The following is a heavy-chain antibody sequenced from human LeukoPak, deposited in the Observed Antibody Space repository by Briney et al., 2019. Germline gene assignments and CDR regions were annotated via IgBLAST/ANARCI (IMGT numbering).Heavy chain of an antibody. V-gene: IGHV4-59*01. CDR2: IYYSGST. J-gene: IGHJ4*02. CDR1: GGSISSYY. D-gene: IGHD3-22*01. Sequence: SSETLSLTCTVSGGSISSYYWSWIRQPPGKGLEWIGYIYYSGSTNYNPSLKSRVTISVDTSKNQFSLKLSSVTAADTAIYYCARRDSSGYYYYWGQGTLVTVSS. CDR3: ARRDSSGYYYY.